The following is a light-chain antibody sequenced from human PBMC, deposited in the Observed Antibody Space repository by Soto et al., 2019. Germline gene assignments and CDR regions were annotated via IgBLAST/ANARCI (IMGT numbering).Light chain of an antibody. CDR3: QQSYSTPPLT. CDR2: GAS. V-gene: IGKV3D-20*02. CDR1: QSVSTSY. J-gene: IGKJ4*01. Sequence: EIVMTQSPATLSVSPGEIATLSCRASQSVSTSYLAWYQQKPGQAPRLLIYGASSRATGIPDRFSGSGSGTDFTLTISSLQPDDFATYYCQQSYSTPPLTFGGGTKVDIK.